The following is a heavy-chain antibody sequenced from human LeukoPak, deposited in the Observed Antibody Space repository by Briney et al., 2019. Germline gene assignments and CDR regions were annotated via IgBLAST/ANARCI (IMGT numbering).Heavy chain of an antibody. Sequence: GGSLRLSCVASGLPFSNAWMTWVRQAPGKGLEWVGLIRSKTDGGTTDYAAPLKDRFTILRDDSKSTLFLQMNSLKADDTAVYYCATDTATEARHIWGQGTTVTVSS. J-gene: IGHJ3*02. D-gene: IGHD2-21*02. V-gene: IGHV3-15*01. CDR2: IRSKTDGGTT. CDR3: ATDTATEARHI. CDR1: GLPFSNAW.